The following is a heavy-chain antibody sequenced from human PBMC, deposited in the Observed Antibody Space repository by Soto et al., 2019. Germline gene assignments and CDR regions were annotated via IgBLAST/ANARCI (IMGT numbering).Heavy chain of an antibody. Sequence: TLSLTCTVSGGSISSGGYSWSWIRQPPGKGLEWIGYIYHSGSTYYNPSLKSRVTISVDRSKNQFSLKLSSVTAADTAVYYCARGYYDSSGYSGDFDYWGQGTLVTVSS. J-gene: IGHJ4*02. D-gene: IGHD3-22*01. CDR1: GGSISSGGYS. CDR2: IYHSGST. V-gene: IGHV4-30-2*01. CDR3: ARGYYDSSGYSGDFDY.